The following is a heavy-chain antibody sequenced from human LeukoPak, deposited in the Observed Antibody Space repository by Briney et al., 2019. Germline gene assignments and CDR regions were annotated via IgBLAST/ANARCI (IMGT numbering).Heavy chain of an antibody. J-gene: IGHJ2*01. V-gene: IGHV4-61*09. CDR1: GGSINGGSYY. Sequence: PSQTLSLTCSASGGSINGGSYYWSWIRQPAGKPLEWIGHIFTTGSTSYNPSLRTRVTISEDSSKDQFSLNLKSVTAADTAVYYCARDRNWGREYFDLWGRGTLVIVSS. D-gene: IGHD7-27*01. CDR2: IFTTGST. CDR3: ARDRNWGREYFDL.